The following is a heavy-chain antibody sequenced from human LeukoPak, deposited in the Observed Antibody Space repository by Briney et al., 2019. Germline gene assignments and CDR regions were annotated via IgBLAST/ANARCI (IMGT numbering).Heavy chain of an antibody. D-gene: IGHD3-10*01. J-gene: IGHJ4*02. CDR3: ARDYRLAFRGVNYY. Sequence: GASVKVSCKASGYTFTSYGISWVRQAPGQGLEWMGWISAYNGNTNYAQKLQGRVTMTTETSTSTAYMELRSLRSDDTAVYYCARDYRLAFRGVNYYWGQGTLVTVSS. V-gene: IGHV1-18*01. CDR2: ISAYNGNT. CDR1: GYTFTSYG.